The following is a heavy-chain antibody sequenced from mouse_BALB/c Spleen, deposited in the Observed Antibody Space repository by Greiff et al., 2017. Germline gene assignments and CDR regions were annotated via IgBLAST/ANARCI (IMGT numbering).Heavy chain of an antibody. CDR1: GYSITSDYA. J-gene: IGHJ2*01. V-gene: IGHV3-2*02. CDR3: ARGDTTVGGDY. D-gene: IGHD1-1*01. CDR2: ISYSGST. Sequence: EVQLVESGPGLVKPSQSLSLTCTVTGYSITSDYAWNWIRQFPGNKLEWMGYISYSGSTSYNPSLKSRISITRDTSKNQFFLQLNSVTTEDTATYYCARGDTTVGGDYWGQGTTLTVSA.